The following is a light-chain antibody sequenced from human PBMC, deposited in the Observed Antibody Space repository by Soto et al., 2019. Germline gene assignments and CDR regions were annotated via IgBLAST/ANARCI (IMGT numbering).Light chain of an antibody. J-gene: IGLJ3*02. Sequence: QSVLTQPPSASGSPGQSVTISCTGTSSDVGAYNYVSWYQQHPGKVPKLIIYEVSKRPSGFPDRFSGSKSGNTASLTVSGLQTEDEADYYCSSSAASNTLGVFGGGTKVTVL. CDR1: SSDVGAYNY. V-gene: IGLV2-8*01. CDR2: EVS. CDR3: SSSAASNTLGV.